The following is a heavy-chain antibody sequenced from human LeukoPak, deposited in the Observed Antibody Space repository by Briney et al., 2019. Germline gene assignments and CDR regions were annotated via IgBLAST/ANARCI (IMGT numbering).Heavy chain of an antibody. J-gene: IGHJ4*02. CDR3: ARDLLTGGSGSYYPGFY. V-gene: IGHV1-2*02. CDR1: GYTFTSHG. CDR2: INPNSGGT. Sequence: ASVKVSCKASGYTFTSHGISWVRQAPGQGLEWMGWINPNSGGTNYAQKFQGRVTMTRDTSISTAYMELSRLRSDDTAVYYCARDLLTGGSGSYYPGFYWGQGTLVTVSS. D-gene: IGHD3-10*01.